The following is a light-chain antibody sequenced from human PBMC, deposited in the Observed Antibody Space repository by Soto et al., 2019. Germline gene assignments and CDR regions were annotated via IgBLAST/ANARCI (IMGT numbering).Light chain of an antibody. CDR2: DVT. Sequence: QSALTQPASVSGSPGQSISISCTGTSSDVGSYNYVSWYQQHPGKAPKFLIYDVTDRPSGVANRFSGSKSGNTASLTVSGLQAEDEADYYCSSYTNSSTWVFGGGTKLTVL. CDR1: SSDVGSYNY. V-gene: IGLV2-14*01. J-gene: IGLJ3*02. CDR3: SSYTNSSTWV.